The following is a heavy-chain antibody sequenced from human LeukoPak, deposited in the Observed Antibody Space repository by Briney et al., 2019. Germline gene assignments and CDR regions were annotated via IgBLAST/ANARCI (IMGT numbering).Heavy chain of an antibody. CDR2: IYYSGST. V-gene: IGHV4-28*01. D-gene: IGHD1-7*01. CDR3: ARTSVTGTTDFEY. CDR1: GYSISSSNW. J-gene: IGHJ4*02. Sequence: SDTLSLTCAVSGYSISSSNWWGWIRQPPGKGLEWIGYIYYSGSTYYNPSLKSRVTMSVDTSKNQFSLKLSSVTAVDTAVYYCARTSVTGTTDFEYWGQGTLVTVSS.